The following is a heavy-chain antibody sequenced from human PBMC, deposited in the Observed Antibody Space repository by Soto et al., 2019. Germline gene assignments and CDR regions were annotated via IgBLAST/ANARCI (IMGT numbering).Heavy chain of an antibody. D-gene: IGHD3-3*01. V-gene: IGHV4-31*03. CDR3: ARRADFWSGYYTDYYYGMDV. CDR2: IYYSGST. J-gene: IGHJ6*01. CDR1: VGSISIGGYY. Sequence: SETLSITCTVSVGSISIGGYYWRWIRQHPGKGREWIGYIYYSGSTYYNPSLKSRVTISVDTSKNQFSLKLSSVTAADTAVYYCARRADFWSGYYTDYYYGMDVWGQGTTVTGSS.